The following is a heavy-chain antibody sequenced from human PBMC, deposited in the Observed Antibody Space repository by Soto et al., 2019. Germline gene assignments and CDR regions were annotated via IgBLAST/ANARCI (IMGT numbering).Heavy chain of an antibody. V-gene: IGHV3-30*18. Sequence: QVQLVESGGGVVQPGRSLRLSCAASGFTFSSYGMHWVRQAPGKGLEWVAVISYDGSNKYYADSVKGRFTISRDNSKKTLYLQMNSLRAEDTAVYYCAKDIVVVPAANYYYYYYGMDVWGQGTTVTVSS. D-gene: IGHD2-2*01. CDR2: ISYDGSNK. CDR1: GFTFSSYG. J-gene: IGHJ6*02. CDR3: AKDIVVVPAANYYYYYYGMDV.